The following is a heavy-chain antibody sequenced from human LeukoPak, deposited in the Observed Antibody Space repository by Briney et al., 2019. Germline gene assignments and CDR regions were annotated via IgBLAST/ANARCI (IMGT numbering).Heavy chain of an antibody. V-gene: IGHV3-48*03. J-gene: IGHJ3*02. CDR1: GFTFSSYE. Sequence: GGSLRLSCAASGFTFSSYEMNWVRQAPGKGLEWVSYISSSGSTIYYADSVKGRFTISRDNAKNTLYLQMNSLRAEDTAVYYCARNSMVAGTGAFDIWGQGTMVTVSS. CDR3: ARNSMVAGTGAFDI. D-gene: IGHD6-19*01. CDR2: ISSSGSTI.